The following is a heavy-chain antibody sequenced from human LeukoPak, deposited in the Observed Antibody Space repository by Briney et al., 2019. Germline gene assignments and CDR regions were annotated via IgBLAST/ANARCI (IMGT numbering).Heavy chain of an antibody. CDR2: ISYDGSNK. CDR1: GLTFNRYA. J-gene: IGHJ6*02. Sequence: PGGSLRLSCAASGLTFNRYAMHWVRQAPGKGLEWVAVISYDGSNKYYAGSVKGRFTISRDNSKNTLYLQMNSLRVEDTAVYFCARGGTEIYYYHYGMDAWGQGTTVTVS. V-gene: IGHV3-30*04. CDR3: ARGGTEIYYYHYGMDA. D-gene: IGHD5-12*01.